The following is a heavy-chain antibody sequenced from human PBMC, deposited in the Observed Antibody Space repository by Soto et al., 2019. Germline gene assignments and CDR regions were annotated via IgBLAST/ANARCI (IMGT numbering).Heavy chain of an antibody. Sequence: GGSLRLSCAASGFTFSSYSMNWVRQAPGKGLEWVSSISSSSSYIYYADSVKGRFTISRDNAKNSLYLQMNNLRAEDTAVYYCARDPSPGYSYGYFDYWGQGTLVTVSS. J-gene: IGHJ4*02. CDR3: ARDPSPGYSYGYFDY. CDR1: GFTFSSYS. D-gene: IGHD5-18*01. V-gene: IGHV3-21*01. CDR2: ISSSSSYI.